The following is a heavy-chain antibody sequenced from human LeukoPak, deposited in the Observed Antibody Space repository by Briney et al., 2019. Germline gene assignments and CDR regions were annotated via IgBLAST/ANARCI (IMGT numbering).Heavy chain of an antibody. V-gene: IGHV3-23*01. Sequence: GGSLRLSCAASGFTFFNYAMSWVRQSPGKGLEWVSIISGSGGNTNYADSVKGRFTISRDNSNNTLYLQMNSLRAEDTAVYYCAKDLSYCSGGTCYTSRYYGMDVWGQGTTVTVSS. D-gene: IGHD2-15*01. CDR2: ISGSGGNT. J-gene: IGHJ6*02. CDR3: AKDLSYCSGGTCYTSRYYGMDV. CDR1: GFTFFNYA.